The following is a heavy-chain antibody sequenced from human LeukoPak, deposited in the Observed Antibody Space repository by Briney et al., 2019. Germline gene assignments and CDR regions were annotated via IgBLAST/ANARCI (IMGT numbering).Heavy chain of an antibody. Sequence: ASVKVSCKASGGTFSSYAISWVRQAPGQGLEWMGRIIPIFGIANYAQKFQGRVTITADKSTSTADMELSSLRSEDTAVYYCAAGVDVLVPDGCWFDPWGQGTLVTVSS. CDR3: AAGVDVLVPDGCWFDP. CDR1: GGTFSSYA. D-gene: IGHD2-2*01. V-gene: IGHV1-69*04. J-gene: IGHJ5*02. CDR2: IIPIFGIA.